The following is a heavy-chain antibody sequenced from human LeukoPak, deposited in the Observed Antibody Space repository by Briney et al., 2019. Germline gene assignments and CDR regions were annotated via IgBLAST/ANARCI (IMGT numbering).Heavy chain of an antibody. CDR3: ARRSVRFGELLTYYYYMDV. J-gene: IGHJ6*03. CDR2: TYYSGST. Sequence: SETLSLTCTVSGGSISSHYWSWIRQPPGKGLEWIGYTYYSGSTNYNPSLKSRVTISVDTSKNQFSLKLSSVTAADTAVYYCARRSVRFGELLTYYYYMDVWGKGTTVTVSS. CDR1: GGSISSHY. V-gene: IGHV4-59*11. D-gene: IGHD3-10*01.